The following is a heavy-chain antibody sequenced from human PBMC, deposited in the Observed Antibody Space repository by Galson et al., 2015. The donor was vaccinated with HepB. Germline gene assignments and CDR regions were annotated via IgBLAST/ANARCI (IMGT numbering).Heavy chain of an antibody. CDR3: AKVRGIWYFDL. Sequence: SLRLSCAASGFTFSSYSMNWVRQAPGKGLEWVSAFSGTTGGTTYAGSVKGRFTISRDSSKNTLYLQMNSLRAEDTAVYYCAKVRGIWYFDLWGRGTLVTVSS. V-gene: IGHV3-23*01. CDR1: GFTFSSYS. CDR2: FSGTTGGT. D-gene: IGHD6-13*01. J-gene: IGHJ2*01.